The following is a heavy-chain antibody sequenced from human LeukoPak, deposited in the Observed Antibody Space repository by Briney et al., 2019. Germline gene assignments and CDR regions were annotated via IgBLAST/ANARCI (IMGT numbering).Heavy chain of an antibody. Sequence: ASVKVSCKASGYTFTSYYMHWVRQAPGQGLEWMGWISAYNGNTNYAQKFQGRVTITADKSTSTAYMELSSLRSEDTAVYYCAREYSSSPGYYYYGMDVGGKGTTVTVSS. CDR1: GYTFTSYY. V-gene: IGHV1-18*04. CDR2: ISAYNGNT. J-gene: IGHJ6*04. D-gene: IGHD6-6*01. CDR3: AREYSSSPGYYYYGMDV.